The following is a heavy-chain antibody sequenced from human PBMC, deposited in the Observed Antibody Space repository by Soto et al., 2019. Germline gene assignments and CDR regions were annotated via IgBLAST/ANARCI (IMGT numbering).Heavy chain of an antibody. CDR1: GVSISSYY. D-gene: IGHD6-19*01. CDR2: IYYNGNT. Sequence: PSETMSLTCSFRGVSISSYYWCWIRRPPGKGLEWIGYIYYNGNTNYNPSLKSRVTISVDTSKNQISLELSSVTAADTAVYYCARHGAGTFDYWGQGTLVTVS. J-gene: IGHJ4*02. CDR3: ARHGAGTFDY. V-gene: IGHV4-59*08.